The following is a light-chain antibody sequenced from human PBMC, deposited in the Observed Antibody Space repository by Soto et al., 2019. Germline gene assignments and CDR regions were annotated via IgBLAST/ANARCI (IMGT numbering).Light chain of an antibody. CDR1: QSVSNNY. CDR2: GAS. Sequence: EMVLSRSPGTRSLSPGERATLSCRASQSVSNNYLALYQQKPGQPPRLLIYGASNSATGIPDRFSGSGCGTVFIAINSRLAYDDFALYYYQEYGSPHTLGPGTKVDIK. J-gene: IGKJ1*01. V-gene: IGKV3-20*01. CDR3: QEYGSPHT.